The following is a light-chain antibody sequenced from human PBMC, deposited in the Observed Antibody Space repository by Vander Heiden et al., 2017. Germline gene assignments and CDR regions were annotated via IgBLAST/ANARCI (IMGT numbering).Light chain of an antibody. V-gene: IGKV4-1*01. CDR1: QSVLYSSDNKNY. J-gene: IGKJ1*01. CDR2: WAS. Sequence: DIVMTQSPDSLAVSLGERATFNCKSSQSVLYSSDNKNYLAWYQQKPGQPPKLLIYWASTRESGVPDRFSGSGSGTDFTLTISSLQAEDVAVYYCQQDDSTPQTFGQGTKVEIK. CDR3: QQDDSTPQT.